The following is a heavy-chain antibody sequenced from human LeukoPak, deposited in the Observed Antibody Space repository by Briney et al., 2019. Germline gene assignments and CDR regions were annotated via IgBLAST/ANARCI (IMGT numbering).Heavy chain of an antibody. Sequence: SETLSLTCAVYGGSFSGYYWSWTRQPPGKGLEWIGEINHSGSTNYNPSLKSRVTISVDTSKNQFSLKLSSVTAADTAVYYCARGRKQQLVRRYYFDYWGQGTLVTVSS. V-gene: IGHV4-34*01. CDR3: ARGRKQQLVRRYYFDY. D-gene: IGHD6-13*01. CDR2: INHSGST. CDR1: GGSFSGYY. J-gene: IGHJ4*02.